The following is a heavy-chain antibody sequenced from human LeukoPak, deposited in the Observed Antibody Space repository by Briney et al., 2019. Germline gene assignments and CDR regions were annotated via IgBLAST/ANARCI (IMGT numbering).Heavy chain of an antibody. CDR3: ARVRGWDIVVVPAAMDGWFDP. CDR1: GFSFGTYS. Sequence: GRSLRLSCVVSGFSFGTYSMHWARQVPGKGLEWVAVIWYDGSNEDYADSVKGRFTISRDNSKNTLYLQMNSLRAEDTAVYYCARVRGWDIVVVPAAMDGWFDPWGQGTLVTVSS. V-gene: IGHV3-33*01. D-gene: IGHD2-2*01. J-gene: IGHJ5*02. CDR2: IWYDGSNE.